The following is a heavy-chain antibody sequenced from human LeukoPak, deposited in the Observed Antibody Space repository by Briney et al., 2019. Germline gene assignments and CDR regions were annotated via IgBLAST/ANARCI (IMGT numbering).Heavy chain of an antibody. J-gene: IGHJ4*02. CDR2: IWYDGSNK. CDR1: GFTFSNYG. D-gene: IGHD2-8*02. Sequence: PGTSLRLSXAASGFTFSNYGMHWVRQAPGKGLEWVAVIWYDGSNKYYADSVKGRFTISRDNSRNTLYLQMNSLRAEDTAVYYCAKGGTSDPFEYWGQGTLVTVSS. V-gene: IGHV3-33*06. CDR3: AKGGTSDPFEY.